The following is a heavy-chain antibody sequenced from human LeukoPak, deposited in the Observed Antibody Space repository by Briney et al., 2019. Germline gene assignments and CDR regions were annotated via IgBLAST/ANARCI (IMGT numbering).Heavy chain of an antibody. CDR2: ISSNGDNT. Sequence: GGSLRPSCSVSGFTFSTYVMHWVRQAPGKGLEYVSAISSNGDNTYYADSVKGRFTISRGNSKNTLYLQMSSLRADDTAVYYCVRGTGYWGQGTLVTVSS. CDR3: VRGTGY. J-gene: IGHJ4*02. V-gene: IGHV3-64D*06. CDR1: GFTFSTYV.